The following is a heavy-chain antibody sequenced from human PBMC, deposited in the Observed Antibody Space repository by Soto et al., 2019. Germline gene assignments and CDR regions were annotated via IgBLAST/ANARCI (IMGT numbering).Heavy chain of an antibody. CDR3: ARGPGLYCSGGSFSARRNYYYYYMDV. V-gene: IGHV1-8*01. J-gene: IGHJ6*03. Sequence: ASVKVSCKASGYTFTSYDINWVRQATGQGLEWMGWMNPNSGNTGYAQKFQGRVTMTRNTSISTAYMELSSLRSEDTAVYYCARGPGLYCSGGSFSARRNYYYYYMDVCGKGTTVTVSS. D-gene: IGHD2-15*01. CDR1: GYTFTSYD. CDR2: MNPNSGNT.